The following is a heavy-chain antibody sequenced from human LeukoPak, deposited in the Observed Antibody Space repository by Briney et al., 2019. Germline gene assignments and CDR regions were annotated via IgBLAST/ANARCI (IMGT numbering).Heavy chain of an antibody. CDR1: GGSFSGYY. CDR2: INHSGST. V-gene: IGHV4-34*01. Sequence: SETLSLTCAVYGGSFSGYYWSWIRQPPGKGLEWIGEINHSGSTNYNPSLKSRVTVSVDTSKNQFSLKLSSVTAADTAVYYCARGRSVAGFYYYYGMDVWGQGTTVTVSS. D-gene: IGHD6-19*01. CDR3: ARGRSVAGFYYYYGMDV. J-gene: IGHJ6*02.